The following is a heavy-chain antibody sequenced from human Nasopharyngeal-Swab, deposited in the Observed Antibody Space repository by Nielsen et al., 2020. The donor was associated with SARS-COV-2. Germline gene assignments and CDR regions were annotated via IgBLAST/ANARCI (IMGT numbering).Heavy chain of an antibody. CDR2: ISSDGSEN. CDR1: AFSFSTSA. CDR3: ARAPSTVTTRGWFDP. D-gene: IGHD4-17*01. J-gene: IGHJ5*02. Sequence: GESLKISCVASAFSFSTSAMYWVCQAPGKGLEWVAVISSDGSENYYADSVKGRFTISRDNSKNTLYLQMNSLRVEDTAVYYCARAPSTVTTRGWFDPWGQGTLVTVSS. V-gene: IGHV3-30*04.